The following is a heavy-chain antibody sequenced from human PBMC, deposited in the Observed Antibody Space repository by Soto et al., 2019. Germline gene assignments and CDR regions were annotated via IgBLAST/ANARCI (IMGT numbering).Heavy chain of an antibody. J-gene: IGHJ6*02. Sequence: QVQLVQSGAEMRKPGASVKVSCKASGYTFTSSGISWLRQAPAQGLEWMGWISTYNGDTNDAPKFQDRVTMTIDRSTSTAYMELRSLRSDDAAVYYCARAGAAPYYYYGMDVWGQGTRVTVSS. CDR3: ARAGAAPYYYYGMDV. D-gene: IGHD2-15*01. V-gene: IGHV1-18*01. CDR1: GYTFTSSG. CDR2: ISTYNGDT.